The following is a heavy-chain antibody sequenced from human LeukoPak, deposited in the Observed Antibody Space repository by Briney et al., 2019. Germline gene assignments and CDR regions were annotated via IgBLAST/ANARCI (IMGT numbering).Heavy chain of an antibody. J-gene: IGHJ4*02. Sequence: GASVKVSCKVSGYTLTELSMHWVRQVPGKGLEWMGGFDPEDGETIYAQKFQGRVTMTEYTSTDTAYVELSSLRSEDTAVYYCATDLRLRFLEWLLPNWGQGTLVTVSS. CDR2: FDPEDGET. CDR1: GYTLTELS. D-gene: IGHD3-3*01. V-gene: IGHV1-24*01. CDR3: ATDLRLRFLEWLLPN.